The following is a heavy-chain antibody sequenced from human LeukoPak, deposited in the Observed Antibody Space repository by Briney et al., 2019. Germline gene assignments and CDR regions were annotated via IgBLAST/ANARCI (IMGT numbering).Heavy chain of an antibody. CDR2: IYTSGST. V-gene: IGHV4-4*07. J-gene: IGHJ4*02. Sequence: SETLSLTCTVSGVSISSYYWSWIRQPAGKGLEWIGRIYTSGSTNYNPSLKRRVTMSVDTSKNQFSLKLSSVPAADTAVYYCAGESSMVRGEKNFDYWGQGTLVTVSS. CDR1: GVSISSYY. CDR3: AGESSMVRGEKNFDY. D-gene: IGHD3-10*01.